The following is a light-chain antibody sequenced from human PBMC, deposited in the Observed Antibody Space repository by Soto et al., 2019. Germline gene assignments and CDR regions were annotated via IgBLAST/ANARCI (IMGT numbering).Light chain of an antibody. V-gene: IGLV2-14*01. J-gene: IGLJ1*01. Sequence: QSALTQPASVSGSPGQSITISCTGTSSDVGGYNYVSWYQQHPGKAPKLMIYEVSNRPSGVSNRFSGSKSGNTASLTISGLQAEDEAEYYCTSYTRSIADVFGTSPKATVL. CDR2: EVS. CDR1: SSDVGGYNY. CDR3: TSYTRSIADV.